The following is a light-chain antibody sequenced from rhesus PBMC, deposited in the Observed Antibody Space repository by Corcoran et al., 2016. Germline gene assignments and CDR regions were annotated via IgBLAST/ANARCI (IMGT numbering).Light chain of an antibody. CDR1: QGISKY. J-gene: IGKJ1*01. Sequence: DIQMTQSPSSLSASVGDTVTITCQASQGISKYLAWYQQKPGKVPKLLIYDTSTVESGVPSRFSGSGSGTEITLSISSLQTEDFATYYCQQHNSYPWTFGQGTKVEVK. CDR2: DTS. CDR3: QQHNSYPWT. V-gene: IGKV1S3*01.